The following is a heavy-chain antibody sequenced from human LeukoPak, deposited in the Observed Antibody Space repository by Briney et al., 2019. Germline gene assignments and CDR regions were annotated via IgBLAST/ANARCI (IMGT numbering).Heavy chain of an antibody. CDR1: GFTFSSYA. CDR3: ARAIQLMGGY. D-gene: IGHD5-18*01. CDR2: ISYDGSNK. V-gene: IGHV3-30-3*01. Sequence: PGGSLRLSCAASGFTFSSYAMHWVRQAPGKGLEWVAVISYDGSNKYYADSVKGRFTISRDNSKNTLYLQMNSLRAEDTAVYYCARAIQLMGGYWGQGTLVTVSS. J-gene: IGHJ4*02.